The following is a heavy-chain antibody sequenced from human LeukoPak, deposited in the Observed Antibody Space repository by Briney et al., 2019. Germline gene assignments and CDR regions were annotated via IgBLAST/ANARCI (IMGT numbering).Heavy chain of an antibody. CDR2: INPNSGGT. D-gene: IGHD6-19*01. CDR3: ARGTPGYSSGWDNWFDP. J-gene: IGHJ5*02. V-gene: IGHV1-2*02. CDR1: GYTFTGYY. Sequence: ASVKVSCEASGYTFTGYYMHWVRQAPGQGLEWMGWINPNSGGTNYAQKFQGRVTMTRDTSISTAYMELSRLRSDDTAVYYCARGTPGYSSGWDNWFDPWGQGTLVTVSS.